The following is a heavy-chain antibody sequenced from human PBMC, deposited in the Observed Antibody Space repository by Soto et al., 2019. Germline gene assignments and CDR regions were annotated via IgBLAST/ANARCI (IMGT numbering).Heavy chain of an antibody. CDR3: ARGNSPGTTIQPYNWFDP. J-gene: IGHJ5*02. D-gene: IGHD1-7*01. V-gene: IGHV1-69*13. CDR2: IIPIFGTA. CDR1: GGTFSSYA. Sequence: GASVKVSCKASGGTFSSYAISWVRQAPGQGLEWMGGIIPIFGTANYAQKFQGRVTITADESTSTAYMELSSLRSEDTAVYYCARGNSPGTTIQPYNWFDPWGQGTLVTVSS.